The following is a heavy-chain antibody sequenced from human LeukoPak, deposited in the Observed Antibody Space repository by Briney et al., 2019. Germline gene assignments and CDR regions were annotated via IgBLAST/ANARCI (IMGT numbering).Heavy chain of an antibody. J-gene: IGHJ4*02. V-gene: IGHV4-31*03. D-gene: IGHD6-13*01. Sequence: SETLSLTCTVSGGSISSGGYYWSWIRQHPGKGLEWIGYIYYSGSTYYNPSLKSRVTISVDTSKNQFSLKLSSVTAADTAVCYCARGVFDSSSWYADYWGQGTLVTVSS. CDR1: GGSISSGGYY. CDR2: IYYSGST. CDR3: ARGVFDSSSWYADY.